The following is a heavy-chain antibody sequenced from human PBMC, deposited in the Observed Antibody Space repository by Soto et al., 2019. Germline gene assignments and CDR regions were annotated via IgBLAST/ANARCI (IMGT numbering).Heavy chain of an antibody. Sequence: QVPLQESGPGLVKPSQTLSLTCTVSGGSISSGGYFWSWIRQHPGKGLEWIGDINYSGSTYSNPSLKSRVTISVDTSKNQFSLKLSSVTAADTAVYYCARDILLWFGELPPRAHDAFDIWGQGTMVTVSS. V-gene: IGHV4-31*03. J-gene: IGHJ3*02. CDR1: GGSISSGGYF. D-gene: IGHD3-10*01. CDR2: INYSGST. CDR3: ARDILLWFGELPPRAHDAFDI.